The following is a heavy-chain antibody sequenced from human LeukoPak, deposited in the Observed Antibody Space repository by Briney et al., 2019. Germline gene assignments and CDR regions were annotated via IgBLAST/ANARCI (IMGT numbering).Heavy chain of an antibody. CDR3: ARDRTQYSSSGYYYYMDV. J-gene: IGHJ6*03. CDR1: GYTFTSYG. Sequence: ASVKVSCKASGYTFTSYGISWVRQAPGQGLEWMGIINPSGGSTSYAQKFQGRVTMTRDTSTSTVYMELSSLRSEDTAVYYCARDRTQYSSSGYYYYMDVWGKGTTVTVSS. D-gene: IGHD6-6*01. V-gene: IGHV1-46*01. CDR2: INPSGGST.